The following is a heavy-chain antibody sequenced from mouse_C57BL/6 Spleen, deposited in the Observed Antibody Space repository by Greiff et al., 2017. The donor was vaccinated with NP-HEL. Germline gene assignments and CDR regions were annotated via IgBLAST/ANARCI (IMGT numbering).Heavy chain of an antibody. CDR2: ISSGSSTI. CDR3: ARPYDGYYVWFAY. CDR1: GFTFSDYG. V-gene: IGHV5-17*01. J-gene: IGHJ3*01. Sequence: EVKVEESGGGLVKPGGSLKLSCAASGFTFSDYGMHWVRQAPEKGLEWVAYISSGSSTIYYADTVKGRFTISRDNAKNTLFLQMTSLRSEDTAMYYCARPYDGYYVWFAYWGQGTLVTVSA. D-gene: IGHD2-3*01.